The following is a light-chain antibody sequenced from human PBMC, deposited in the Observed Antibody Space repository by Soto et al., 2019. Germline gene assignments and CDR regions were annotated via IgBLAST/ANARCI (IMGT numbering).Light chain of an antibody. J-gene: IGKJ1*01. Sequence: EIVYTQSPGTLSLYPGERATLSCRASQSVSSSYLAWYHQKPGQAPRLLIYGASSRATGIPDRFSGSGSGTDFTLTISRLEPEDFAVYYCQQYGSSRTFGQGTRWIS. V-gene: IGKV3-20*01. CDR3: QQYGSSRT. CDR2: GAS. CDR1: QSVSSSY.